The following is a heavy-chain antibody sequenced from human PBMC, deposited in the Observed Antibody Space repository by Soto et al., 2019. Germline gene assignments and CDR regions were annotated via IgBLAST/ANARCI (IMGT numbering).Heavy chain of an antibody. Sequence: GGSLRLSCAASGFTFSSYAMSWVRQAPGKGLEWVSAISGSGGSTYYADSVKGRFTISRDNSKNTLYLQMNSLRAEDTAVYYCAKNPYYYGSGSYYPDYWGQGTLVTVYS. J-gene: IGHJ4*02. CDR3: AKNPYYYGSGSYYPDY. D-gene: IGHD3-10*01. CDR2: ISGSGGST. V-gene: IGHV3-23*01. CDR1: GFTFSSYA.